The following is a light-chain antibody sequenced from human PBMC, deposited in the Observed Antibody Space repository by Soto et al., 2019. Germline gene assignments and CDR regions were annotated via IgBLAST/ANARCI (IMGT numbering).Light chain of an antibody. J-gene: IGKJ2*01. CDR2: ATS. Sequence: DIQVTQSPSSLSASVGDRVTITCRASQNIFTYLNWYQQRPGKAPNLLIYATSNLQSGVPSRFSGSGSGTDFTLTISGLQPEDFATYYCQHSYSSPTFGQGTKVEIK. CDR1: QNIFTY. CDR3: QHSYSSPT. V-gene: IGKV1-39*01.